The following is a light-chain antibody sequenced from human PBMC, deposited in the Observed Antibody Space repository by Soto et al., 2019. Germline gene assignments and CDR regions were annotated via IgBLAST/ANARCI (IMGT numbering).Light chain of an antibody. CDR2: GAS. Sequence: DIGMTQSPATLSLSPGERATLSCRASQSVNSNLTWYQQKPGQAPRLLIYGASSRDNAIPARFSGSGSGTELTLPITSLQSHDFAVYYCQHDSKWRPYTVGHGTKLERK. CDR3: QHDSKWRPYT. CDR1: QSVNSN. J-gene: IGKJ2*01. V-gene: IGKV3D-15*01.